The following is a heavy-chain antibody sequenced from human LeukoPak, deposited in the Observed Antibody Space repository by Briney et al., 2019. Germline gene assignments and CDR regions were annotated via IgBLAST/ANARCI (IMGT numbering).Heavy chain of an antibody. CDR2: INPNSGGT. D-gene: IGHD2-2*02. J-gene: IGHJ5*02. CDR3: ARDRVVPAAIRGWFDP. CDR1: GYTFTGYY. V-gene: IGHV1-2*06. Sequence: GASVKVSCKASGYTFTGYYMHWVRQAPGQGLEWMGRINPNSGGTNYAQKFQGRVTMTRGTSISTAYMELSRLRSDDTAVYYCARDRVVPAAIRGWFDPWGQGTLVTVSS.